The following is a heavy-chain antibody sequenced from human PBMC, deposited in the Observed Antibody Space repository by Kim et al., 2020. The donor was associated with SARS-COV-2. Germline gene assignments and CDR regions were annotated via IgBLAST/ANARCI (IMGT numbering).Heavy chain of an antibody. Sequence: SETLSLTCTVSGGSISSGGYYWSWIRQHPGKGLEWIGYIYYSGSTYYNPSLKRRVTISVDTSKNQFSLKQSSVTAADTAVYYCASGVYYGSGIAKSFDPLVQGTLVTVSS. D-gene: IGHD3-10*01. CDR2: IYYSGST. V-gene: IGHV4-31*03. J-gene: IGHJ5*02. CDR3: ASGVYYGSGIAKSFDP. CDR1: GGSISSGGYY.